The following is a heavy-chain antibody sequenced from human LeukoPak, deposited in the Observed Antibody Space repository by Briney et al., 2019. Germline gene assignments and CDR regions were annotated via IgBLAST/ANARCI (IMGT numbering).Heavy chain of an antibody. Sequence: PSQTLSLTCTVSGGSISSGNYYWSWVRQSAGKGLEWIGRIYTTGRPTYNPSLMSRVTMSLDTSKNQLSLKLSSVTAADTAVYYCAKHHSGNYYVFWYFDVWGRGTLATVSS. J-gene: IGHJ2*01. CDR1: GGSISSGNYY. V-gene: IGHV4-61*02. CDR2: IYTTGRP. D-gene: IGHD3-10*01. CDR3: AKHHSGNYYVFWYFDV.